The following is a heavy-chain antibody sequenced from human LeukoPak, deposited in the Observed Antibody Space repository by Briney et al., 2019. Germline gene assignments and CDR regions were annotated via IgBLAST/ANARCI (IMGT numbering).Heavy chain of an antibody. CDR1: GYTFTSYD. CDR2: MNPNSGNT. V-gene: IGHV1-8*01. Sequence: ASVKVSCKASGYTFTSYDINWVRQATGQGLEWMGWMNPNSGNTGYAQKFQGRVTMTRNTSISTAYMELSSLRSEDTAVYYCARGWVVVAGNWFDPWGQGTLVTVSS. D-gene: IGHD2-15*01. J-gene: IGHJ5*02. CDR3: ARGWVVVAGNWFDP.